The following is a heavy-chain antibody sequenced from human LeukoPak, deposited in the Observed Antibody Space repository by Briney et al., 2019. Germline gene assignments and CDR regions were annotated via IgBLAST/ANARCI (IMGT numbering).Heavy chain of an antibody. CDR1: GFTFNSYN. CDR2: ISSSSSTI. Sequence: GGSLRLSCGASGFTFNSYNMNWVRQAPGKGLEWVSYISSSSSTIYYADSVKGRFTISRDNAKNSLYLQMNSLRAEDTAVYYCARVKTRGPSRWFDPWGQGTLVTVSS. CDR3: ARVKTRGPSRWFDP. D-gene: IGHD4-11*01. V-gene: IGHV3-48*04. J-gene: IGHJ5*02.